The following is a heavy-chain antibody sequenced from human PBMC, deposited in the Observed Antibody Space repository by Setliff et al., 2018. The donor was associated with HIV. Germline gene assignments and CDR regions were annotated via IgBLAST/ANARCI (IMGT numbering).Heavy chain of an antibody. CDR2: VYHSGTGTI. CDR3: ARGGYYHDSGSSFDS. J-gene: IGHJ4*02. Sequence: PSETLSLTCTVSGGSISSHYWSWIRQSPGNGLEWIGYVYHSGTGTIRYNPSLKSRVTISVDTSKSQFSLKLNSMTAADTAVYYCARGGYYHDSGSSFDSWGQGTLVTVSS. D-gene: IGHD3-10*01. V-gene: IGHV4-59*11. CDR1: GGSISSHY.